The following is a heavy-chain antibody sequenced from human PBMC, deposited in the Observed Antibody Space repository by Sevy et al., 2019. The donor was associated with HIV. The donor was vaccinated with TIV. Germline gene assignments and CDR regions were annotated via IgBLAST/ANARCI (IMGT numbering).Heavy chain of an antibody. CDR2: IKTKADGGPT. V-gene: IGHV3-15*01. CDR1: GFTLSNAW. J-gene: IGHJ3*02. Sequence: GGSLRLSCAASGFTLSNAWMSWVRQAPGKGLEWVGRIKTKADGGPTDYAAPVKDRFTISRDDSKNTVYLQMNSLKIEDTAVCYCTTHDVFDIWGQGTMVTVSS. CDR3: TTHDVFDI.